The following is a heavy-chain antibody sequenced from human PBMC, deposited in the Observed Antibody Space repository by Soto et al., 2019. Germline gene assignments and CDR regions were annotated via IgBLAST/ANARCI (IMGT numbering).Heavy chain of an antibody. CDR2: ISAYNGNT. J-gene: IGHJ6*02. Sequence: ASVKVSCKASGYTFTSYGISWVRQAPGQGLEWMGWISAYNGNTNYAQKLQGRVTMTTDTSTSTAYMELRSLISDDTAVYYCARDSRYSGGYYYYYYGMDVWGQGTTVTVSS. CDR1: GYTFTSYG. V-gene: IGHV1-18*01. D-gene: IGHD1-26*01. CDR3: ARDSRYSGGYYYYYYGMDV.